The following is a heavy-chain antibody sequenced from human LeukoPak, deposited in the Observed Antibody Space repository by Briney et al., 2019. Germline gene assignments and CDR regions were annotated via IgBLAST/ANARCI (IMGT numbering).Heavy chain of an antibody. CDR2: IRSKAYGGTT. J-gene: IGHJ4*02. V-gene: IGHV3-49*04. D-gene: IGHD3-3*01. CDR1: GFTFGDYA. CDR3: TTDFWSDVDY. Sequence: GGSLRLSCTASGFTFGDYAMSWVRQAPGKGLEWVGFIRSKAYGGTTEYAASVKGRFTISRDDSKSIAYLQMNSLKTEDTAVYYCTTDFWSDVDYWGQGTLVTVSS.